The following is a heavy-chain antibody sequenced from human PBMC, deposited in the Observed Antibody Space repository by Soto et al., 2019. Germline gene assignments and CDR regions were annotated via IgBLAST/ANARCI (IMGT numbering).Heavy chain of an antibody. D-gene: IGHD3-16*01. V-gene: IGHV5-51*01. Sequence: PVESLKISCNGSGYSFTSYWIGWVRQMPGKGLEWMGIIYPGDSDTRYSPSFQGQVTISADKSISTAYLQWSSLKASDTAMYYCARRGSYYYYGMDVWGQGTTVTVSS. J-gene: IGHJ6*02. CDR2: IYPGDSDT. CDR3: ARRGSYYYYGMDV. CDR1: GYSFTSYW.